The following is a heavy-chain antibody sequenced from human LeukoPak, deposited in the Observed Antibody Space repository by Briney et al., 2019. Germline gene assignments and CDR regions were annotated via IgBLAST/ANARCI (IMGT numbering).Heavy chain of an antibody. CDR1: GGSISSGSYY. Sequence: SQTLSLTCTVSGGSISSGSYYWSWIRQPAGKGLEWIGRIYTGGSTNYNPSLKSRVTISVDTSKNQFSLKLSSVTAADTAVYYCARSDYDILTGYNWFDPWGQGTLVTVSS. J-gene: IGHJ5*02. D-gene: IGHD3-9*01. CDR3: ARSDYDILTGYNWFDP. V-gene: IGHV4-61*02. CDR2: IYTGGST.